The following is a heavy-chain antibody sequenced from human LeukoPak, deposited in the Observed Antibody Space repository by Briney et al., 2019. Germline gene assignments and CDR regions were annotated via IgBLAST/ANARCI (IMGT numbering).Heavy chain of an antibody. CDR3: AKNPTSYYFDY. V-gene: IGHV3-23*01. CDR2: ISAGGDST. Sequence: GGSLRLSCAASGFTFTTSAMSWVRQAPGKGLEWVSSISAGGDSTYYADPVQGRFTISTDNTLYLQMNSLRAEDTAVYYCAKNPTSYYFDYWGQGTLVTVSS. CDR1: GFTFTTSA. J-gene: IGHJ4*02.